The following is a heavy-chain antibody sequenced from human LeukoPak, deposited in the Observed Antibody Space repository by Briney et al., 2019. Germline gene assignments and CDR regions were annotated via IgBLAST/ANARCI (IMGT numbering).Heavy chain of an antibody. J-gene: IGHJ4*02. V-gene: IGHV1-18*01. CDR1: GYTFTSYG. CDR3: ATASLTFDFDY. D-gene: IGHD2-2*01. CDR2: ISAYNGNT. Sequence: GASVKVSCKTSGYTFTSYGIGWVRQAPGQGLEWMGWISAYNGNTHSAQKLQGRVTMTEDTSTDTAYMELSSLRSEDTAVYYCATASLTFDFDYWGQGTLVTVSS.